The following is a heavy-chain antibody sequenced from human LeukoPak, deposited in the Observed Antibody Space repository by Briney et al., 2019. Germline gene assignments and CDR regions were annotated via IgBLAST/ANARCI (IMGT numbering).Heavy chain of an antibody. CDR1: GYTFTSYY. CDR3: ARDGVSIWEPTAMVPDY. V-gene: IGHV1-46*01. J-gene: IGHJ4*02. Sequence: ASVKVSCKASGYTFTSYYMHWVRQAPGQGLEWMGIINPSGGSTSYAQKFQGRVTMTRDTSTSTVYMELSSLRSEDTAVYYCARDGVSIWEPTAMVPDYWGQGTLVTVSS. D-gene: IGHD5-18*01. CDR2: INPSGGST.